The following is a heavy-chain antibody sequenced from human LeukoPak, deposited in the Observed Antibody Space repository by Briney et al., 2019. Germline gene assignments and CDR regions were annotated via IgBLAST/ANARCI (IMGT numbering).Heavy chain of an antibody. Sequence: TSETLSLTCAVSGGSISSGGYSWSWIRQPPGKGLEWIGYIYHSGSTYYNPSLKSRVTISVDRSKNQFSLKLSSVTAADTAVYYCARAGSGDNRLAIDYWGQGTLVTVSS. J-gene: IGHJ4*02. CDR1: GGSISSGGYS. CDR2: IYHSGST. CDR3: ARAGSGDNRLAIDY. D-gene: IGHD2-15*01. V-gene: IGHV4-30-2*01.